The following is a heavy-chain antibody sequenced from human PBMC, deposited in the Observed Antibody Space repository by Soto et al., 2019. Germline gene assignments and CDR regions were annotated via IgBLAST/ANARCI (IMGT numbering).Heavy chain of an antibody. CDR2: ISYDGSNK. V-gene: IGHV3-30*18. CDR1: GFTFSSYG. J-gene: IGHJ4*02. CDR3: AKDAHYGSGSYLDY. Sequence: GGSLRLSCAASGFTFSSYGMHWVRQAPGKGLEWVAVISYDGSNKYYADSVKGRFTISRDNSKNTLYLQMNSLRAEDTAVYYCAKDAHYGSGSYLDYWGQGT. D-gene: IGHD3-10*01.